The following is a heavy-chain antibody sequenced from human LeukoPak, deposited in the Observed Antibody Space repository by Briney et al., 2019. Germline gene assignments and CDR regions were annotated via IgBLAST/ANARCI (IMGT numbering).Heavy chain of an antibody. CDR3: ARDQVLSSSSSIAAADGT. J-gene: IGHJ5*02. V-gene: IGHV4-61*02. CDR1: GGSISSGSYY. Sequence: SETLSLTCTVSGGSISSGSYYWSWIRQPAGKGLEWIGRIYTSGSTNYNPSLKSRVTISVDTSKNQFSLKLSSVTAADTAVYYCARDQVLSSSSSIAAADGTWGQGTLVTVSS. CDR2: IYTSGST. D-gene: IGHD6-6*01.